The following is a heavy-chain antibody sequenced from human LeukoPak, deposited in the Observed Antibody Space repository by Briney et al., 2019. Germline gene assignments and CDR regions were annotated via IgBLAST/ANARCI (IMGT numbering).Heavy chain of an antibody. J-gene: IGHJ1*01. CDR3: ARATGSAEYFHH. CDR2: IYYSGST. Sequence: SETLSLTCTVSGGSISSYYWSWIRQPPGKGLEWIGYIYYSGSTYYNPSLKSRVTISVDTSKNQFSLKLSSVTAADTAVYYCARATGSAEYFHHWGQGTLVTVSS. D-gene: IGHD2-15*01. CDR1: GGSISSYY. V-gene: IGHV4-59*06.